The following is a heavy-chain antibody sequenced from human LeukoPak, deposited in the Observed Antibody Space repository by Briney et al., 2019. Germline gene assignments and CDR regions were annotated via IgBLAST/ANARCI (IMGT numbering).Heavy chain of an antibody. J-gene: IGHJ5*02. D-gene: IGHD3-3*02. CDR3: ARDILGHSPGLGWFDP. Sequence: ASVKVSCKTSGYTFTSYDLYWVRQAIGQGLEFMGWMNPNNGHADSAQKFQGRVTITGDTLSNTFYMELRNLTSEDTAVYYCARDILGHSPGLGWFDPWGQGTLVTVSS. CDR1: GYTFTSYD. V-gene: IGHV1-8*01. CDR2: MNPNNGHA.